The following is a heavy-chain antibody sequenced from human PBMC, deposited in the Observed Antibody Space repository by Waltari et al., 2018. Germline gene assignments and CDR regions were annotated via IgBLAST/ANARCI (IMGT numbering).Heavy chain of an antibody. J-gene: IGHJ4*02. D-gene: IGHD1-26*01. CDR1: GGSISSSSYY. V-gene: IGHV4-39*07. CDR2: IYYSGST. CDR3: ARGGGSAVRFDY. Sequence: QLQLQESGPGLVKPSETLSLTCTVSGGSISSSSYYWGWIRQPPGKGLEWIGIIYYSGSTYYNPSLKSRVTISVDTSKNQYSLKLSSVTAADTAVYYCARGGGSAVRFDYWGQGTLVTVSS.